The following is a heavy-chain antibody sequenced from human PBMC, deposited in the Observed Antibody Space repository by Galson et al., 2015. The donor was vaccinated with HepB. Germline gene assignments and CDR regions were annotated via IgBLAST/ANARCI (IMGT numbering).Heavy chain of an antibody. Sequence: SLRLSCAASGFTFSSYAMSWVRQAPGKGLEWVSAISGSGGSTYYADSVKGRFTISRDNSKNTLYLQMNSLRAEDTAVYYCAKVAMVGATFRKGGGMDVWGQGTTVTVSS. V-gene: IGHV3-23*01. D-gene: IGHD1-26*01. J-gene: IGHJ6*02. CDR3: AKVAMVGATFRKGGGMDV. CDR1: GFTFSSYA. CDR2: ISGSGGST.